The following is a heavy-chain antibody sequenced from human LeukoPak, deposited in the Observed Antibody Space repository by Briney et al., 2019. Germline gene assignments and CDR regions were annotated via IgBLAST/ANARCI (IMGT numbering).Heavy chain of an antibody. Sequence: KTSETLSLTCAVYGGSFSGYFWSWIRQPPGKGLEWIGEVIHSGSTKYNPSLKSRLTISVDMSKKQFSLKLSSVTAADTAVYYCARSQDIVLLPAGLGFDYWGQGALVTVSS. V-gene: IGHV4-34*12. J-gene: IGHJ4*02. CDR3: ARSQDIVLLPAGLGFDY. D-gene: IGHD2-2*01. CDR2: VIHSGST. CDR1: GGSFSGYF.